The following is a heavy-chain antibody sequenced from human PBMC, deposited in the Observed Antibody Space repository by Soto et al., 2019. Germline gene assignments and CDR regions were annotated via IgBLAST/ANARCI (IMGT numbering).Heavy chain of an antibody. D-gene: IGHD3-3*01. CDR2: INPATGAA. CDR1: GYPVTAYY. V-gene: IGHV1-2*02. Sequence: QLHLVQSGAVVKKPGASVTVSCSASGYPVTAYYMHWVRQAPGRGLEWMGGINPATGAAKYTQTFQGRGTVSRATSTSTVFMELGGLTSGDTAVFFCARGGGVGVAGSAAFDMWGQGTVVTVSS. CDR3: ARGGGVGVAGSAAFDM. J-gene: IGHJ3*02.